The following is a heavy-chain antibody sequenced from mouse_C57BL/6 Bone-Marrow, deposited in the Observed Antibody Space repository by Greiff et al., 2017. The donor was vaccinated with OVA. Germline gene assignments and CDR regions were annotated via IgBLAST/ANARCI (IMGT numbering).Heavy chain of an antibody. CDR1: GFNIKDDY. D-gene: IGHD2-4*01. J-gene: IGHJ2*01. Sequence: EVQLVESGAELVRPGASVKLSCTASGFNIKDDYMHWVKQRPEQGLEWIGWIDPENGDTEYASKFQGKATITADTSSNTAYLQLSSLTSEDTAVYYCTTRGRIYYDYDGDYYFDYWGQGTTLTVSS. CDR2: IDPENGDT. CDR3: TTRGRIYYDYDGDYYFDY. V-gene: IGHV14-4*01.